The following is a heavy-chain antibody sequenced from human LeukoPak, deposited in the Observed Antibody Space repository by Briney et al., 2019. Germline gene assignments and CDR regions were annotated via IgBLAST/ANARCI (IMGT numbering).Heavy chain of an antibody. D-gene: IGHD2-15*01. Sequence: SETLSLTCTVSGSSFSSSFYYWGWLRQPPGKGLEWIGSLYYSGSTHYNPSLKSRVTMSVDTSKNQFSLNLSSVTAADTAVFFCASAATFSVDYWGQGTLVTVSS. CDR1: GSSFSSSFYY. V-gene: IGHV4-39*01. J-gene: IGHJ4*02. CDR2: LYYSGST. CDR3: ASAATFSVDY.